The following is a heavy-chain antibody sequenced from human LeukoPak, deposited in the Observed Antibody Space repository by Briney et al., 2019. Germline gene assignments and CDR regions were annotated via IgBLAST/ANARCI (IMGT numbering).Heavy chain of an antibody. Sequence: SETLSLTCTVSGGSISSSSYYWGWIRQPPGKGLEWIGSIYYSGSTYYNPSLKSRVTISVDTSKNQFSLKLSPVTAADTAVYYCASYGDAFDYWGQGTLVTVSS. CDR3: ASYGDAFDY. CDR1: GGSISSSSYY. CDR2: IYYSGST. D-gene: IGHD4-17*01. V-gene: IGHV4-39*01. J-gene: IGHJ4*02.